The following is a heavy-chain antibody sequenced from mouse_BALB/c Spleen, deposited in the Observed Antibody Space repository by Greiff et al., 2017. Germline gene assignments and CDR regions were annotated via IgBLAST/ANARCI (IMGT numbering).Heavy chain of an antibody. CDR3: ARDRYDGFDY. V-gene: IGHV5-9-4*01. J-gene: IGHJ2*01. D-gene: IGHD2-14*01. CDR1: GFTFSSYA. CDR2: ISSGGSYT. Sequence: EVKLVESGGGLVKPGGSLKLSCAASGFTFSSYAMSWVRQSPEKRLEWVAEISSGGSYTYYPDTVTGRFTISRDNAKNTLYLEMSSLRSEDTAMYYCARDRYDGFDYWGQGTTLTVSS.